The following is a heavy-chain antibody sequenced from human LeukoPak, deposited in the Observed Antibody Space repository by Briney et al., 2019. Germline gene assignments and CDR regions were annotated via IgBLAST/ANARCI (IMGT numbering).Heavy chain of an antibody. CDR2: ISYDGSNK. V-gene: IGHV3-30*18. D-gene: IGHD3-10*01. Sequence: GGSLRLSCAASGFTFSSYGMHWVRQAPGKGLEWVAVISYDGSNKYYADSVKGRFTISRDNSKNTLYLQMNSLRAEDTAVYYCAKDVGFGGAPFDYWGQGTLVTVSS. CDR1: GFTFSSYG. CDR3: AKDVGFGGAPFDY. J-gene: IGHJ4*02.